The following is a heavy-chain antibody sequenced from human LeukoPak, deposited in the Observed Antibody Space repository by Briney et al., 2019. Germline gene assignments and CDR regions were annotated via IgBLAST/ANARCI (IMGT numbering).Heavy chain of an antibody. CDR2: IRSKTYGGTT. V-gene: IGHV3-49*04. J-gene: IGHJ4*02. D-gene: IGHD1-26*01. CDR1: GFTFSSYA. CDR3: ARGSAGATGY. Sequence: SGGSLRLSCAASGFTFSSYAMSWVRQAPGKGLEWVCLIRSKTYGGTTEYAASVKGRFTISRDDSKSIAYLQMNSLKIEDTAVYYCARGSAGATGYWGQETLVTVSS.